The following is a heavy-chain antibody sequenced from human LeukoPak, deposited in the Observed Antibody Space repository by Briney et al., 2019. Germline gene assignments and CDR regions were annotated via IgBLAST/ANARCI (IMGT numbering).Heavy chain of an antibody. Sequence: GGSLRLSCAASGFTFSSYSMNWVRQAPGKGLEWVAVISYDGSNKYYADSVKGRFTISRDNSKNTLYLQMNSLRAEDTAVYYCARDGGDHYFDYWGQGTLVTVSS. V-gene: IGHV3-30*03. CDR3: ARDGGDHYFDY. CDR2: ISYDGSNK. J-gene: IGHJ4*02. CDR1: GFTFSSYS. D-gene: IGHD4-17*01.